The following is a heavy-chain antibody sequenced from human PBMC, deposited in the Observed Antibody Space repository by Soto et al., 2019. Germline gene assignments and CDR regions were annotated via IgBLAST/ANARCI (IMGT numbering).Heavy chain of an antibody. CDR1: GGSISSGGYS. CDR3: ASMSGGYATSGSDS. CDR2: IYHSGST. D-gene: IGHD3-22*01. V-gene: IGHV4-30-2*01. Sequence: QLQLQESGSGLVKPSQTLSLTCAVSGGSISSGGYSWSWIRQPPGKGLEWIGYIYHSGSTYYTPSLTSRVTVSVDRSENRFSLKLRSVTAAATAVYCCASMSGGYATSGSDSWGQGTLVTVSS. J-gene: IGHJ5*01.